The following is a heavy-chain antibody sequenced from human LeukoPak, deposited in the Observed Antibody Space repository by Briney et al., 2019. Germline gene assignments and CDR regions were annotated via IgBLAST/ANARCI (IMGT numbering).Heavy chain of an antibody. D-gene: IGHD3-10*01. CDR2: ISYDGSNK. J-gene: IGHJ4*02. CDR1: GFTFSGYA. V-gene: IGHV3-30-3*01. Sequence: GGSLRLSCAASGFTFSGYAMHWVRQAPGKGLEWVAVISYDGSNKYYADSVKGRFTISRDNSKNTLYLQTNSLRAEDTAVYYCARGTSLYGSGSYSWGQGTLVTVSS. CDR3: ARGTSLYGSGSYS.